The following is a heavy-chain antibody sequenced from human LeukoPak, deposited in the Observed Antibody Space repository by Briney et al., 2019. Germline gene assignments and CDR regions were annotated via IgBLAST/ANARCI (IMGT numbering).Heavy chain of an antibody. V-gene: IGHV4-4*07. CDR2: AYSGVNA. D-gene: IGHD1-14*01. Sequence: NPSETLSLTCTVSGDSMHSYYWSWIRQSPEKGLEWIGRAYSGVNAYYNPSLQSRVTISVDKSNNQFSLDLASVTAADTALYYCAREKSGTLTQAYYYKDVWGKGFTVTVSS. J-gene: IGHJ6*03. CDR1: GDSMHSYY. CDR3: AREKSGTLTQAYYYKDV.